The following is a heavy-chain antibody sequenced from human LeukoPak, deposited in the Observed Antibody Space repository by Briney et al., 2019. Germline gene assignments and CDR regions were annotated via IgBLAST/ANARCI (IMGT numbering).Heavy chain of an antibody. CDR2: IYSGGNT. CDR3: ASCPEHYGVFRRNYFDY. D-gene: IGHD4-17*01. V-gene: IGHV3-53*01. CDR1: GFTVSSNS. J-gene: IGHJ4*02. Sequence: GGSLRLSCTVSGFTVSSNSMSWVRQAPGKGLEWVSFIYSGGNTHYSDSVKGRFTISRDNSKNTLYLQMNSLRAEDTAVYYCASCPEHYGVFRRNYFDYWGQGTLVTVSS.